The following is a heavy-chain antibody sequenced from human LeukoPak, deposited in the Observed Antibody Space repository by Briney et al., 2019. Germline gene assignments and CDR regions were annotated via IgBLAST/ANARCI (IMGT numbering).Heavy chain of an antibody. CDR2: MNPNSGNT. Sequence: ASVKVSSKASGYTFTSYDINWVRQATGQGLEWMGWMNPNSGNTGYPQKFQGRVTMTGNTSISTAYMELSSLRSEDTAVYYCARSQAVSGYWYFDLWGRGTLVTVSS. D-gene: IGHD6-19*01. J-gene: IGHJ2*01. CDR3: ARSQAVSGYWYFDL. CDR1: GYTFTSYD. V-gene: IGHV1-8*01.